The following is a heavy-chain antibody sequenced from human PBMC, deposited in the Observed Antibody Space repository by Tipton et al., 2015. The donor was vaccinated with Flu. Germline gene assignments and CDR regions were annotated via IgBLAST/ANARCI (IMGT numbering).Heavy chain of an antibody. CDR1: GYSISSGYY. D-gene: IGHD3-10*01. J-gene: IGHJ5*02. V-gene: IGHV4-38-2*02. CDR2: FYHSGNV. CDR3: ARDDGSTWFGEGGDWFDP. Sequence: TLSLTCTVSGYSISSGYYWGWIRQPPGKGLEWIGSFYHSGNVYYNLSLRGRVIISVDVSKNQFSLKMSSVTAADTAVYYCARDDGSTWFGEGGDWFDPWGRGTPVTVSS.